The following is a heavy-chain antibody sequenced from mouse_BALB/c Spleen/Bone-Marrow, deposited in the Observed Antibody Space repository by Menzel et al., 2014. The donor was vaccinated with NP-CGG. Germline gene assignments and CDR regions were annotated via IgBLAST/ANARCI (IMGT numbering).Heavy chain of an antibody. CDR3: ARSSGYDGFAY. J-gene: IGHJ3*01. D-gene: IGHD2-2*01. Sequence: VQLQQFGAELAKPGASVKMSCKASGYTFTSYWMHWVKQRPGQGLEWIGYINPSTVYTEYNQKFKDKASLTADKSSSTAYMQLSSLTSEDSAVYYCARSSGYDGFAYWGQGTLVTVSA. CDR1: GYTFTSYW. CDR2: INPSTVYT. V-gene: IGHV1-7*01.